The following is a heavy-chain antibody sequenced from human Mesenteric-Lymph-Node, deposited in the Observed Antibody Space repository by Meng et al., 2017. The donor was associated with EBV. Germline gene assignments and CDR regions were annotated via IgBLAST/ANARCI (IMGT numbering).Heavy chain of an antibody. CDR1: GDSIPSIGYS. J-gene: IGHJ4*02. Sequence: QLQLQESGSGLLMPSQTMSLTCTVSGDSIPSIGYSWTWTRQPHGEAPEWMGYISPRGSTYYNPSLKSRVTMSLDRSKNAFSLSLTSVTAADTAVYYCARENDVLTGLDHWGQGIRVTVSS. V-gene: IGHV4-30-2*01. D-gene: IGHD3-9*01. CDR3: ARENDVLTGLDH. CDR2: ISPRGST.